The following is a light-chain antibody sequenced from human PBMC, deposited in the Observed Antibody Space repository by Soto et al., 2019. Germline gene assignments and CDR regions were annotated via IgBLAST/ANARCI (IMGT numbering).Light chain of an antibody. V-gene: IGKV3-20*01. Sequence: EIVLTQSPGTLSLSPGERATLSCRASQSISSRHLAWYQQKPGQAPRLLIYAASTRATDIPDKFSGSGSGADFTLSISRLEPEDFAVYYCQYYDTSLRTFGPGTKVEI. CDR1: QSISSRH. CDR3: QYYDTSLRT. CDR2: AAS. J-gene: IGKJ1*01.